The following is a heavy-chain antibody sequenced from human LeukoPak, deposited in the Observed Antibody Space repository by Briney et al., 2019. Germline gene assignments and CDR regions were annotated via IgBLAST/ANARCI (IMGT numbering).Heavy chain of an antibody. Sequence: GASVKVSCKVSGYTLTELSMHWVRQAPGKGLEWMGGFDPEDGETIYAQKFQGRVTMTEDTSTDTAYMELSSLRSEDTAVYCCATGGNYYDSTSSGHFDYWGQGTLVTVSS. CDR2: FDPEDGET. V-gene: IGHV1-24*01. CDR1: GYTLTELS. CDR3: ATGGNYYDSTSSGHFDY. J-gene: IGHJ4*02. D-gene: IGHD3-22*01.